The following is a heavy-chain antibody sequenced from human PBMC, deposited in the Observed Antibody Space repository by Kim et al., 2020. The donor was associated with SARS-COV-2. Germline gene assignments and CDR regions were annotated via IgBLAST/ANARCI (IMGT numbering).Heavy chain of an antibody. CDR3: AKMMVRTTYDI. CDR2: ITVSGDST. Sequence: GGSLRLSCAASGFTFNNYAMTWVRQAPGKGLEWVSSITVSGDSTYSADSVKGRFTISRDNSKTTLYLQLNSLRAEDTAIYYCAKMMVRTTYDIWGLGTLV. J-gene: IGHJ3*02. D-gene: IGHD3-10*01. V-gene: IGHV3-23*01. CDR1: GFTFNNYA.